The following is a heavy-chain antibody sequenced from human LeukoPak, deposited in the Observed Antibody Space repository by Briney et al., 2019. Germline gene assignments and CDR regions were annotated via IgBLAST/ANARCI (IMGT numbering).Heavy chain of an antibody. V-gene: IGHV3-21*01. D-gene: IGHD5-18*01. CDR2: ITSSRTYT. CDR1: GFTFTAYS. J-gene: IGHJ4*02. CDR3: ARGTDSAMADF. Sequence: GGSLRLSCAASGFTFTAYSMNWVRQAPGKGLEWVSSITSSRTYTYYADSVKGRFTISRDNAKKSLYLQMNSLRAEDTAVYYCARGTDSAMADFWGQGTLVTVSS.